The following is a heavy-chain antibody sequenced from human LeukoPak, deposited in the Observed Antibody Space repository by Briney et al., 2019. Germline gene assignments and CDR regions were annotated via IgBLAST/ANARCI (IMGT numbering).Heavy chain of an antibody. J-gene: IGHJ4*02. CDR2: IWYDESQK. CDR3: AKDGGLWVSAHWGDS. CDR1: GFIFSHRG. D-gene: IGHD7-27*01. V-gene: IGHV3-33*06. Sequence: PGTSLRLSCAASGFIFSHRGMHWVRQAPGKGLEWVAVIWYDESQKYYADSVKGRFTISRDNSKNTLYLQMNSLRAEDTAVYYCAKDGGLWVSAHWGDSWGRGTLVTVSS.